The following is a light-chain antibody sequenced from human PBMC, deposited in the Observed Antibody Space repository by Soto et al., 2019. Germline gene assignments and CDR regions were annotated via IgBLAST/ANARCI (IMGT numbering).Light chain of an antibody. Sequence: QSVLTQPASVSGSPGQSITISCTGTGSDVGAYNYVSWYQQCPGKAPKLIIYDVVNRPSGVSNRFSGSKSVNTAALIIFGLLAEDEADYYCCSYTSSSTYVFGTGTKVTVL. J-gene: IGLJ1*01. CDR2: DVV. CDR3: CSYTSSSTYV. V-gene: IGLV2-14*01. CDR1: GSDVGAYNY.